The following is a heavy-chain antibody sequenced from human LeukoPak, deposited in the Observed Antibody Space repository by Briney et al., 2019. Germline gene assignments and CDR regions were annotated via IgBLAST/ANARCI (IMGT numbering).Heavy chain of an antibody. CDR2: ISSSGGYT. V-gene: IGHV3-21*01. Sequence: PGGSLRLSCVASGFTFSSYAMNWVRQSPGTGLEWVSSISSSGGYTYYTDSVKGRFTISRDNAKNSLYLQLNSLRAEDTAVYYCARGAPDMVNWGQGTLVTVSS. CDR3: ARGAPDMVN. D-gene: IGHD4/OR15-4a*01. CDR1: GFTFSSYA. J-gene: IGHJ4*02.